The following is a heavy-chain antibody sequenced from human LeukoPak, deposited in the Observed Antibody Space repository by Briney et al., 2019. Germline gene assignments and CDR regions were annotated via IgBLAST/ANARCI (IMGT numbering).Heavy chain of an antibody. D-gene: IGHD3-16*01. J-gene: IGHJ3*02. CDR3: ARDPGGVADAFDI. V-gene: IGHV4-59*01. CDR1: GGSISSYY. CDR2: IYYSGST. Sequence: PSETLSLTCTVSGGSISSYYWSWIRQPPGKGLEWIGYIYYSGSTNYNPSLKRRVTISVDTSKNQFSLKVHSVTAADTAVYYCARDPGGVADAFDIWGQGTMVTVSS.